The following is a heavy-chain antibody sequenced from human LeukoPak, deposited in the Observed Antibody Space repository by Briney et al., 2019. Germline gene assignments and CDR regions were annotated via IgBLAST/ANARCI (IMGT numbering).Heavy chain of an antibody. Sequence: SETLSLTCTVSGGSISSYYWSWIRQPPGKGLEWIGYIYYSGSTNYNPSPKSRVTISVDTSKNQFSLKLSSVTAADTAVYYCARERALGIAARRRGDAFDIWGQGTMVTVSS. CDR1: GGSISSYY. CDR2: IYYSGST. J-gene: IGHJ3*02. D-gene: IGHD6-6*01. CDR3: ARERALGIAARRRGDAFDI. V-gene: IGHV4-59*01.